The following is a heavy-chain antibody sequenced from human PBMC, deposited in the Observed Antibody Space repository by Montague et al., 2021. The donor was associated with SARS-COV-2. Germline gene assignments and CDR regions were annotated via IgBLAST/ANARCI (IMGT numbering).Heavy chain of an antibody. CDR3: ARIQYGGYGGAFDY. Sequence: SLRLSCAASGFTFTSYSMNWVRQAPGKGLEALSVISSDGSYKYYADSVKGRFTISRDNSKNTLYLQMNSLRAEDTAVYYCARIQYGGYGGAFDYWGQGTLVTVSS. CDR1: GFTFTSYS. CDR2: ISSDGSYK. V-gene: IGHV3-30-3*01. J-gene: IGHJ4*02. D-gene: IGHD5-12*01.